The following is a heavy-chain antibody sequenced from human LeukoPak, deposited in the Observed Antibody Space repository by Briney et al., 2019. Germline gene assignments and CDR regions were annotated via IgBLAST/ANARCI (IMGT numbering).Heavy chain of an antibody. J-gene: IGHJ6*02. Sequence: SQTLSLTCAISGDRVSSNSAAWSWIRQSPSRGLEWLGRTYYRSKWYNDYAGSVKSRIIINPDTSKNQFSLQLNSVTPEDTAVYYCAREEVAVAVTHYYGMDVWGQGTTVTVSS. CDR1: GDRVSSNSAA. CDR2: TYYRSKWYN. V-gene: IGHV6-1*01. CDR3: AREEVAVAVTHYYGMDV. D-gene: IGHD2-15*01.